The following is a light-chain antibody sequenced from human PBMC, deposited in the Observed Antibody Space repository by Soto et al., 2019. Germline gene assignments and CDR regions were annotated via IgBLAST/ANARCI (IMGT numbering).Light chain of an antibody. Sequence: EIVLTQSPATLSLSPGERATLSCRASQSVSSYLAWYQQKPGQAPRLLNYDASNRATGIPARFSGSGSGTDFTLPISSLEPEDFAVYYCQQRSNWPPTFGQGTKVEIK. CDR2: DAS. V-gene: IGKV3-11*01. J-gene: IGKJ1*01. CDR3: QQRSNWPPT. CDR1: QSVSSY.